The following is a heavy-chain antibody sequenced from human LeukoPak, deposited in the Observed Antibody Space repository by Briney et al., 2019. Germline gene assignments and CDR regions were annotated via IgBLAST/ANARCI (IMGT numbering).Heavy chain of an antibody. V-gene: IGHV4-34*01. J-gene: IGHJ6*02. CDR2: INHSGST. D-gene: IGHD1-26*01. CDR1: GGSFSGYY. Sequence: PSETLSLTCAVYGGSFSGYYWSWIRQPPGKGLEWIGEINHSGSTNYNPSLKSRVTISVDTSKNQFSLKLSSVTAADMAVYYCARGLPDYYYYGMDVWGQGTTVTVSS. CDR3: ARGLPDYYYYGMDV.